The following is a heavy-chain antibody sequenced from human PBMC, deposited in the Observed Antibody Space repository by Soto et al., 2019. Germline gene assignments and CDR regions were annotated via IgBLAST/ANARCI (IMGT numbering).Heavy chain of an antibody. V-gene: IGHV4-59*01. CDR1: GGSISSYY. D-gene: IGHD3-10*01. J-gene: IGHJ4*02. CDR3: ASGGMVRGVMIHDY. CDR2: IYYSGST. Sequence: SETLSLTCTGSGGSISSYYWSWFRQPPGKGLEWVGYIYYSGSTNYNPSLKSRVTISVDTSKNQFSLKLSSVTAADTAVYYCASGGMVRGVMIHDYWGQGTLVTVSS.